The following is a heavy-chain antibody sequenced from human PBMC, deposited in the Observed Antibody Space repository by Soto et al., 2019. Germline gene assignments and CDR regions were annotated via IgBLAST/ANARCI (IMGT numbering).Heavy chain of an antibody. D-gene: IGHD3-3*01. J-gene: IGHJ4*02. CDR1: GGSFSCYY. CDR3: ARDEGGFLEWLSLFDY. V-gene: IGHV4-34*01. Sequence: SETLSLTGAVYGGSFSCYYLSWIRQPPGKGLEWIGEINHSGSTNYNPSLKSRVTISVDTSKNQFSLKLSSVTAADTAVYYCARDEGGFLEWLSLFDYWGQGTLVTVSS. CDR2: INHSGST.